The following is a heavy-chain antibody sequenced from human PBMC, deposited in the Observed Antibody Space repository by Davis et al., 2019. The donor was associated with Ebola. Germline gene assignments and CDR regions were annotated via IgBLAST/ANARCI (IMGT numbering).Heavy chain of an antibody. CDR1: GFTFRNYG. V-gene: IGHV3-30*18. CDR3: AKDLEDGDGYTSGALYFDY. D-gene: IGHD5-24*01. Sequence: PGGSLRLSCAASGFTFRNYGMHWVRQAPGKGLEWVAAISYDGVMSFEESNKYYADSVMGRFTISRDKSKNTLYLQMNSLRAEDTAVYYCAKDLEDGDGYTSGALYFDYWGQGTLVTVSS. J-gene: IGHJ4*02. CDR2: ISYDGVMSFEESNK.